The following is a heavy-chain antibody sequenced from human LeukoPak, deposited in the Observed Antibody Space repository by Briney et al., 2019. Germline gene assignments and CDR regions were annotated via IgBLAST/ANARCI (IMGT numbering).Heavy chain of an antibody. CDR2: INHSGST. J-gene: IGHJ4*02. D-gene: IGHD2-2*01. V-gene: IGHV4-34*01. Sequence: LSLTCAVYGGSFGGYYWSWIRQPPGKGLEWVGEINHSGSTNYNPSLKSRVTISVDKSKNQFSLKLSSVTAADTAVYYCARTNIVVVPAAMPLDYWGQGTLVTVSS. CDR1: GGSFGGYY. CDR3: ARTNIVVVPAAMPLDY.